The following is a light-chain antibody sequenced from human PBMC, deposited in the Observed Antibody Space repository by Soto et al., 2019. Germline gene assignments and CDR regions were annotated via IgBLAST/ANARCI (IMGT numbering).Light chain of an antibody. CDR3: DSYTSSRAYV. Sequence: ALTQPASVSGSPGQSITISCTGTSSDVGGYNYVSWYQQQSGKAPKLIIHEVSNRPSGVSNRFSGSKSGNTASLTISGLQAEDEADYYCDSYTSSRAYVFGIGTKVTVL. CDR1: SSDVGGYNY. CDR2: EVS. V-gene: IGLV2-14*01. J-gene: IGLJ1*01.